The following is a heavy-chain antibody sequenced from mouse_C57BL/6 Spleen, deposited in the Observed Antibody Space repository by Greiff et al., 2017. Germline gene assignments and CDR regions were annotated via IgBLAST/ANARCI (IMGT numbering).Heavy chain of an antibody. CDR2: IDPSDSET. V-gene: IGHV1-52*01. Sequence: QVQLQQPGAELVRPGSSVKLSCKASGYTFTSYWMHWVKQRPIQGLEWIGNIDPSDSETHYNQKFKDKATLTVDKSSSTAYMQLSSLTSEDSAVYYCARGGVYGNYYWYFDVWGTGTTVTVSS. J-gene: IGHJ1*03. CDR3: ARGGVYGNYYWYFDV. D-gene: IGHD2-1*01. CDR1: GYTFTSYW.